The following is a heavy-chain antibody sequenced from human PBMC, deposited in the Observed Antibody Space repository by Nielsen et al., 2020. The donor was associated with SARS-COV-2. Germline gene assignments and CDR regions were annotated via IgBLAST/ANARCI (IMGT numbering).Heavy chain of an antibody. D-gene: IGHD3-22*01. CDR1: GFTFDDYA. V-gene: IGHV3-9*01. CDR2: ISWNSGSI. Sequence: GGSLRLSCAASGFTFDDYAMHWVRQAPGKGLEWVSGISWNSGSIGYADSVKGRFTISRDNAKNSLYLQMNSLRAEDTAVYYCARETRSYYYDSSGYFRSPVVGYYFDYWGQGTLVTVSS. CDR3: ARETRSYYYDSSGYFRSPVVGYYFDY. J-gene: IGHJ4*02.